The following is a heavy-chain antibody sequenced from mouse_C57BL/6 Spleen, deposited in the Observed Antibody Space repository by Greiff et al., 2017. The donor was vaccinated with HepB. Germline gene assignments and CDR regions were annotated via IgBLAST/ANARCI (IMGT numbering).Heavy chain of an antibody. CDR2: IYPGDGDT. D-gene: IGHD2-1*01. V-gene: IGHV1-80*01. Sequence: QVQLQQSGAELVKPGASVKISCKASGYAFSSYWMNWVKQRPGKGLEWIGQIYPGDGDTNYNGKFKGKATLTADKSSSTAYMQLSSLTSEDSAVYFCARRGVMVKRWYFDVWGTGTTVTVSS. J-gene: IGHJ1*03. CDR1: GYAFSSYW. CDR3: ARRGVMVKRWYFDV.